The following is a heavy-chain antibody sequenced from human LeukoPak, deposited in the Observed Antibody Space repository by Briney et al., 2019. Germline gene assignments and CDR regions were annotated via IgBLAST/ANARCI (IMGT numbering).Heavy chain of an antibody. Sequence: SETLSLTCTVSGGSLSSYYWSWIRQPPGKGLEWIGYIYYSGSTNYNPSLKSRVTISVDTSKNQFSLKLSSVTAADTAVYYCATQILLCHYYWGQGTLVTVSS. J-gene: IGHJ4*02. V-gene: IGHV4-59*08. D-gene: IGHD2/OR15-2a*01. CDR1: GGSLSSYY. CDR2: IYYSGST. CDR3: ATQILLCHYY.